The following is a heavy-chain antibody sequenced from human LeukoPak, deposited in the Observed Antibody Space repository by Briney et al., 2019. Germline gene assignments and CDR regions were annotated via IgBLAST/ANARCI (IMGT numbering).Heavy chain of an antibody. V-gene: IGHV3-49*04. J-gene: IGHJ4*02. CDR1: GFTFGDYA. CDR2: MRSGEAP. CDR3: ARSREGYNFAFDY. D-gene: IGHD5-24*01. Sequence: GGPLRLSCTTSGFTFGDYALSWVRQAPGKGLEWVGFMRSGEAPQYAASVSGRFIISRDDSNRVAHLQMSSLKTEDTALYYCARSREGYNFAFDYWGRGTLVTVSS.